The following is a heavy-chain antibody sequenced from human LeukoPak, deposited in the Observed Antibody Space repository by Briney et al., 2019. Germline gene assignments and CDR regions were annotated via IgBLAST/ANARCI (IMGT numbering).Heavy chain of an antibody. CDR1: GFTFTDYY. V-gene: IGHV3-11*01. Sequence: GGSLRLSCAASGFTFTDYYMSWVRQAPGKGLEWVSYISSNSSTTNYADSVKGRFTISRDTSKNSLYLQMNSLRAEDTAVYYCARGRAVLEWSNWFVPWGQGTQVTVSS. CDR3: ARGRAVLEWSNWFVP. J-gene: IGHJ5*02. CDR2: ISSNSSTT. D-gene: IGHD3-3*01.